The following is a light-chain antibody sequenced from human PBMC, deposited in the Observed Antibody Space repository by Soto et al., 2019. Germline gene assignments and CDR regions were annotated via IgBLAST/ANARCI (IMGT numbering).Light chain of an antibody. CDR3: QQYNNWPYT. Sequence: EIVMTKSPATLSVSPGERTTLSCRASQSVSSNLAWYQQKPGQAPRLLIYGASTRATGIPARFSGSGSGTDFTLTISSLQSEDFAVYYCQQYNNWPYTFGQGTKLEIK. CDR1: QSVSSN. V-gene: IGKV3-15*01. CDR2: GAS. J-gene: IGKJ2*01.